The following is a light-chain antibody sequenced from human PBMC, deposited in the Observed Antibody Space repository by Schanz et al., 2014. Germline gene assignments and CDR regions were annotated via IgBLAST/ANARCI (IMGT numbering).Light chain of an antibody. V-gene: IGKV3-20*01. CDR2: GAS. Sequence: EIVLTQSPGTLSLSPGETATLSCRASQSVSSSYLAWYQQKPGQAPRLLIYGASSRATGIPARFSGSGSGTDFTLTISRLEPEDFAVYYCQQYDDWPLTFGGGTKVEI. CDR1: QSVSSSY. CDR3: QQYDDWPLT. J-gene: IGKJ4*01.